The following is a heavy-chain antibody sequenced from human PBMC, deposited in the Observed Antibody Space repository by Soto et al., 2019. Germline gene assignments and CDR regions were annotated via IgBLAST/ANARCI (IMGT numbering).Heavy chain of an antibody. V-gene: IGHV1-69*01. CDR3: ARDLPSYGRRGPFDY. CDR2: IIPIFGTA. Sequence: QVQLVQSGAEVKKPGSSVKVSCKASGGTFSSHAISWVRQAPGQGPEWMGGIIPIFGTANYAQKFQGRVTITADESTSTAYMELSSLRSEDTAVYYCARDLPSYGRRGPFDYWGQGTLVTVSS. D-gene: IGHD5-18*01. CDR1: GGTFSSHA. J-gene: IGHJ4*02.